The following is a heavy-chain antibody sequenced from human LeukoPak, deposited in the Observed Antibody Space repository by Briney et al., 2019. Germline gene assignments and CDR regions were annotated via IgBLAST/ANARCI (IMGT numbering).Heavy chain of an antibody. D-gene: IGHD5-12*01. J-gene: IGHJ4*02. V-gene: IGHV1-69*13. CDR2: IIPIFGTA. CDR3: ARDRGYSGYDVIDY. CDR1: GGTFSSYA. Sequence: GASVKVSCKASGGTFSSYAISWVRQAPGQGLEWMGGIIPIFGTANYAQKSQGRVTITADESTSTAYMELSSLRSEDTAVYYCARDRGYSGYDVIDYWGQGTLVTVSS.